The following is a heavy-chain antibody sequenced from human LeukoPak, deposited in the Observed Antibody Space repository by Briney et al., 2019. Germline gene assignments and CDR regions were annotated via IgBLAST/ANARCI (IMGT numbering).Heavy chain of an antibody. CDR1: GFAFDDYA. CDR3: AKVLRYFDSSSAGYYYYGMDV. J-gene: IGHJ6*02. D-gene: IGHD3-9*01. V-gene: IGHV3-43*02. CDR2: ISGDGYYT. Sequence: PGGSLRLSCAASGFAFDDYAMHWVRQAPGKGLEWISLISGDGYYTYYGDYVKGRFTISRDNSKNSLYLQLNSLRTEDTALYYCAKVLRYFDSSSAGYYYYGMDVWGQGTTVTVSS.